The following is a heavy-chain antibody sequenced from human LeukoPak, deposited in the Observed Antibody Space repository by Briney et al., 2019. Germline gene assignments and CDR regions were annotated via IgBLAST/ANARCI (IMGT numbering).Heavy chain of an antibody. CDR3: AKAEYYYDSSGYYPADY. CDR2: INPSGGST. J-gene: IGHJ4*02. Sequence: ASVKVSCKASGYTFTSYYMHWVRQAPGQGLEWMGIINPSGGSTSYAQKFQGRVTMTRDMSTSTVYMELNSLRAEDTAVYYCAKAEYYYDSSGYYPADYWGQGTLVTVSS. V-gene: IGHV1-46*01. D-gene: IGHD3-22*01. CDR1: GYTFTSYY.